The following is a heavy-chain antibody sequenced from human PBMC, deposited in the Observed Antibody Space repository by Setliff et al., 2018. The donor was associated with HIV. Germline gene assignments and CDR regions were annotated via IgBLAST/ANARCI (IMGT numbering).Heavy chain of an antibody. CDR3: AGSWSGYPLSFGY. J-gene: IGHJ4*02. D-gene: IGHD3-3*01. Sequence: SETLSLTCTVAGGSISSGSYYWSWIRQPAGKGLEWIGRIYTSGSTNYNPSLKSRVTISVDTSKNQFSLKLSSVTAADTAVYYCAGSWSGYPLSFGYWGQGTLVTVSS. CDR1: GGSISSGSYY. CDR2: IYTSGST. V-gene: IGHV4-61*02.